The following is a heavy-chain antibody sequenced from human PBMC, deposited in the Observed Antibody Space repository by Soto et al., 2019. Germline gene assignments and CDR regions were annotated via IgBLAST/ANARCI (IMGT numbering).Heavy chain of an antibody. D-gene: IGHD3-3*01. CDR3: AASTFQSGVSGYFHLDH. J-gene: IGHJ4*02. CDR1: GDTFSNQA. V-gene: IGHV1-69*06. CDR2: IIPLFDSA. Sequence: SVKVSCKTSGDTFSNQAISWVRQAPGQGLEWMGGIIPLFDSASYAQRSHDRVTITADKFTNTVYMELRSLTSEDTAVYYCAASTFQSGVSGYFHLDHWGQGTLVAVSS.